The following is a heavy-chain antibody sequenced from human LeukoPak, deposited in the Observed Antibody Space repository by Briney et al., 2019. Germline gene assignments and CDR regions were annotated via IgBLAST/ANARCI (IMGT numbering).Heavy chain of an antibody. V-gene: IGHV3-23*01. CDR1: GFTFSSYA. Sequence: GGSLRLSCAASGFTFSSYAMSWVRQAPGKGLEWVSAISGSGGSTYYADSVKGRFTISRDSSKNALYLQMNSLKVEDTAVYYCAKTPVEMATITVGYYFDYWGQGTLVTVSS. J-gene: IGHJ4*02. D-gene: IGHD5-24*01. CDR3: AKTPVEMATITVGYYFDY. CDR2: ISGSGGST.